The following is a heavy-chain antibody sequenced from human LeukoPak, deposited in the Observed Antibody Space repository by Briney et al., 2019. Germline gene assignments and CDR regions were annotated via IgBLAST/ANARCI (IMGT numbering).Heavy chain of an antibody. CDR1: GFTFSSNW. V-gene: IGHV3-7*01. D-gene: IGHD3-22*01. Sequence: PGGSLSLSCAASGFTFSSNWMSWVRQAPGKGLEWVANIKQDGSQKYYVDSVKGRFTVSRDNAKNSMYLQMDSLRAEDTAVYYCARASADHYDSSANGGVYFEYWGQGTLVTVSS. J-gene: IGHJ4*02. CDR3: ARASADHYDSSANGGVYFEY. CDR2: IKQDGSQK.